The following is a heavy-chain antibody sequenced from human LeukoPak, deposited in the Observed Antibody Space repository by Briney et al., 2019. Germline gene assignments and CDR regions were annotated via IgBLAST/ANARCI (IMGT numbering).Heavy chain of an antibody. V-gene: IGHV3-48*02. CDR3: ARMHYFDY. CDR1: GFTFSTYS. J-gene: IGHJ4*02. CDR2: ISSSSSTI. Sequence: QPGGSLRLPCAASGFTFSTYSMNWVRQVPGMGLEWVSYISSSSSTIFYADSVKGRFTISRDNAKNSLYLQMNSLRDEDTAVYYCARMHYFDYWGQGTLVTASS.